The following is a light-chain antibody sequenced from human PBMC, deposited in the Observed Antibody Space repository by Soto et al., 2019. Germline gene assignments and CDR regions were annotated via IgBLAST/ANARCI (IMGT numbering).Light chain of an antibody. V-gene: IGKV3-20*01. Sequence: IVLTQSPGTLSLSPWERATLSCRASQSISSTYLAWYQQKLGQAPRLLIYAASSRATGIPDRFSGSGSGTDFTLTISRLEPEDFAVYYCQQYGSSPLWTFGQGTKVDIK. J-gene: IGKJ1*01. CDR2: AAS. CDR3: QQYGSSPLWT. CDR1: QSISSTY.